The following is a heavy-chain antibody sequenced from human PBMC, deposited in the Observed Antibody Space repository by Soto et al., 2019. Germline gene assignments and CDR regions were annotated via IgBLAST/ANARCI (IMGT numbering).Heavy chain of an antibody. Sequence: PSWTLSLTCTVSGGTISSSSYYLCWIRKHPGKGLAWIGSIYYSGSTSYHPSLKSRVTISVDTSKNPFSQKLSSVTAADTSLFYGGDRPRDYGYFFDYRRKRSLVPVAS. V-gene: IGHV4-39*01. J-gene: IGHJ4*02. CDR3: GDRPRDYGYFFDY. CDR1: GGTISSSSYY. D-gene: IGHD3-16*01. CDR2: IYYSGST.